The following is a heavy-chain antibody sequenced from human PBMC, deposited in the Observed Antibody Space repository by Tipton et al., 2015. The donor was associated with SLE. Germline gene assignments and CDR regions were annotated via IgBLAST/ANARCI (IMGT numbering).Heavy chain of an antibody. V-gene: IGHV4-59*01. CDR3: ARSIKSYVYDWFDP. CDR1: GGSISSYS. J-gene: IGHJ5*02. CDR2: IYYSGST. D-gene: IGHD5-18*01. Sequence: LRLSCTVSGGSISSYSWSWIRQPPGKGLEWIGYIYYSGSTNYNPSLKSRVTISVDTSKNHFSLKLSSVTAADTAVYYCARSIKSYVYDWFDPWGQGTLVTVSS.